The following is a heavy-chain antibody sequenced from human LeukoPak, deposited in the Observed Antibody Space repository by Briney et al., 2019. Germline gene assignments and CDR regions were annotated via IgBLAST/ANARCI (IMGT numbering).Heavy chain of an antibody. Sequence: GASVNVSCKASGYTFTGYYMHWVRQAPGQGLEWMGWINPNSGGTNYAQKFQGRVTMTRDTSISTAYMELSRLRSDDTAVYYCARAMVRGVIRYYFDYWGQGTLVTVSS. J-gene: IGHJ4*02. V-gene: IGHV1-2*02. D-gene: IGHD3-10*01. CDR2: INPNSGGT. CDR1: GYTFTGYY. CDR3: ARAMVRGVIRYYFDY.